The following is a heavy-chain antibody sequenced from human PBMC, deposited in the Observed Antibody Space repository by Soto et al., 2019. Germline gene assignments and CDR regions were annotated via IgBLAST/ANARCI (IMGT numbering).Heavy chain of an antibody. CDR1: GFTFSSYS. D-gene: IGHD3-10*01. CDR2: ISSSSSTI. CDR3: ARAGNYGSGSYYRDYYYGMDV. J-gene: IGHJ6*02. V-gene: IGHV3-48*02. Sequence: PGGSLRLSCAASGFTFSSYSMNWVRQAPGKGLEWVSYISSSSSTIYYADSVKGRFTISRDNAKNSLYLQMNSLRDEDTAVYYCARAGNYGSGSYYRDYYYGMDVWGQGTTVTVSS.